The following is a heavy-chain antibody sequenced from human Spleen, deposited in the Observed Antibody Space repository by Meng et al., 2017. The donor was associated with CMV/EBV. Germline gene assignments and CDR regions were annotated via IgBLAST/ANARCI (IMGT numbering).Heavy chain of an antibody. CDR3: ARCYPPDSSGYYWGRDYYYYYGMDV. V-gene: IGHV1-69*05. CDR2: FNPMFGTA. Sequence: SVKVSCKASGGTFGSYAITWVRQAPGQGLEWMGGFNPMFGTANYIQKFQGRVTMTRDTSTSTVYMELSSLRSEDTAVYYCARCYPPDSSGYYWGRDYYYYYGMDVWGQGTTVTVSS. J-gene: IGHJ6*02. CDR1: GGTFGSYA. D-gene: IGHD3-22*01.